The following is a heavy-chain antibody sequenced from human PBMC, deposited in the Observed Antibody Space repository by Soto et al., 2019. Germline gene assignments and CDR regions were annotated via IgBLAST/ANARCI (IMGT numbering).Heavy chain of an antibody. D-gene: IGHD3-22*01. CDR3: ARATALYDSSGYDFDY. CDR2: IIPIFGTA. CDR1: GGTFSSYA. Sequence: SVNVSCKASGGTFSSYAISWVRQAPGQGLEWMGGIIPIFGTANYAQKFQGRVTITADESTSTAYMELSSLRSEDTAVYYCARATALYDSSGYDFDYWGQGTLVTVSS. V-gene: IGHV1-69*13. J-gene: IGHJ4*02.